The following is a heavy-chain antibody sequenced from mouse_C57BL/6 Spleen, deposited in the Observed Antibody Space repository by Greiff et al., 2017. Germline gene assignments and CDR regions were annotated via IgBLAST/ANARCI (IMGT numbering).Heavy chain of an antibody. Sequence: DVQLQESGPELVKPGDSVKISCKASGYSFTGYFMNWVMQSHGKSLEWIGRINPYNGDTFYNQKFKGKATLTVDKSSSTAHMELRSLTSEDSAVYYCARKGYLDYWGQGTTLTVSS. CDR3: ARKGYLDY. CDR1: GYSFTGYF. J-gene: IGHJ2*01. V-gene: IGHV1-20*01. CDR2: INPYNGDT.